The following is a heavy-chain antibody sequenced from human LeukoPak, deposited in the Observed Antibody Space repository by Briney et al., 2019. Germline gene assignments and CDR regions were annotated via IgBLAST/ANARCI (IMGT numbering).Heavy chain of an antibody. D-gene: IGHD2-2*01. CDR1: GDSVSSNSVT. V-gene: IGHV6-1*01. Sequence: SQTLSLTCAISGDSVSSNSVTWNWIRQSPSRGLEWLGRTYYRSTWYNDYAVSVRGRITVNPDTSKNQFSLHLNSVTPEDTAVYYCARRLTQYDCFDPWGQGILITVSS. CDR2: TYYRSTWYN. CDR3: ARRLTQYDCFDP. J-gene: IGHJ5*02.